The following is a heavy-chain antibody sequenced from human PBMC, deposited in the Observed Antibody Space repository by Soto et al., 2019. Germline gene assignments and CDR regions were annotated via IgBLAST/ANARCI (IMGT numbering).Heavy chain of an antibody. J-gene: IGHJ6*02. CDR2: INHSGVT. V-gene: IGHV4-34*01. Sequence: SETLSLTCTVSGGSLTSYYWSWIRQPPGKGLEWIGEINHSGVTNYKPSLKRRVTISVDTSKNQFSLQLKSVTAADTALYYCARFSGSYYYAMDVWGQGSTVTVSS. D-gene: IGHD6-19*01. CDR1: GGSLTSYY. CDR3: ARFSGSYYYAMDV.